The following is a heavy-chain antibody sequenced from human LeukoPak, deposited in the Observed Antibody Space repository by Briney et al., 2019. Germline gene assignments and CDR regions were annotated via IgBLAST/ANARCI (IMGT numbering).Heavy chain of an antibody. CDR2: IIPIFGTA. Sequence: ASVKVSCKASGGTFSSYAISWVRQAPGQGLEWMGGIIPIFGTANYAQKFQGRVTITADKSTSTAYMELSSLRAEDTAVYYCARGTDYDILTGYYTVDAFDIWGQGTMVTVSS. CDR3: ARGTDYDILTGYYTVDAFDI. CDR1: GGTFSSYA. J-gene: IGHJ3*02. V-gene: IGHV1-69*06. D-gene: IGHD3-9*01.